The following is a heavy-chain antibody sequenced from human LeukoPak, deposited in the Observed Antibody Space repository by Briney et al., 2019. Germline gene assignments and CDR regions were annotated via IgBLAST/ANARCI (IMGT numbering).Heavy chain of an antibody. J-gene: IGHJ3*02. Sequence: GGSLRLSCAGSGFSFRRFWMTWVRQAPGRGLEWVANINGDGDGKRYADSVKDRFTISRDNARSLVFLQIHSLRDEDTALYYCARDSSPDSATTYYDALDMWGQGTMVTVSS. CDR2: INGDGDGK. CDR1: GFSFRRFW. CDR3: ARDSSPDSATTYYDALDM. V-gene: IGHV3-7*01. D-gene: IGHD1-1*01.